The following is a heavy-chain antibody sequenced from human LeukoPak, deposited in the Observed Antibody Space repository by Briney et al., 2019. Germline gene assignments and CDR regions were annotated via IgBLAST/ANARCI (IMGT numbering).Heavy chain of an antibody. CDR1: GYSISSGYY. CDR2: IYHSGST. D-gene: IGHD1-26*01. Sequence: SETLSLTCTASGYSISSGYYWGWIRQPPGKGLEWIGSIYHSGSTYYNPSLKSRVTISVDTSKNQFSLKLSSVTAADTAVYYCAREGGVGPTAPPDYYSYQMDVWGKGTTVTVSS. CDR3: AREGGVGPTAPPDYYSYQMDV. V-gene: IGHV4-38-2*02. J-gene: IGHJ6*03.